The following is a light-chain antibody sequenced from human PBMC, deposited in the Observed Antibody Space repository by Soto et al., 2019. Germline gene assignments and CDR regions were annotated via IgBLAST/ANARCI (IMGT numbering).Light chain of an antibody. CDR3: QQHSNWPPLT. J-gene: IGKJ4*01. CDR1: QSVSSY. Sequence: EIVLTQSPATLSLSPGERATLSCRASQSVSSYLAWYQQKPGQAPRLLIYDASNRATGIPARFSGSGSGTDLPLTISSLEPEDFAVYYCQQHSNWPPLTFGGGTKVEIK. V-gene: IGKV3-11*01. CDR2: DAS.